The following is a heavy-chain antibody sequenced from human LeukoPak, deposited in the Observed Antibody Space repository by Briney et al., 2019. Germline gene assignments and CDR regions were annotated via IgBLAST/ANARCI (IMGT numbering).Heavy chain of an antibody. CDR3: ARHYGGYQFFEH. CDR1: AYSISSGYY. V-gene: IGHV4-59*08. D-gene: IGHD4-23*01. Sequence: PSETLSLTCTVSAYSISSGYYWSWIRQPPGKGLEWIGYIYYSGSSNYNPSLKSRLTISADTSKNQFSLKLSSVTAADTAVYYCARHYGGYQFFEHWGQGTLVTVSS. J-gene: IGHJ1*01. CDR2: IYYSGSS.